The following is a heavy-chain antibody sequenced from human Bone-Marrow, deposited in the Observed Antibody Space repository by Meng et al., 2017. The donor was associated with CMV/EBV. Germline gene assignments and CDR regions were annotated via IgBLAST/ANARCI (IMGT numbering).Heavy chain of an antibody. V-gene: IGHV1-69*02. CDR1: GGTFSSYT. J-gene: IGHJ6*02. CDR2: IIPLLGIA. Sequence: SVKVSCKASGGTFSSYTISWVRQAPGQGLEWMGRIIPLLGIANYAQKFQGRVTITADQSTSTAYMELSSLRSEDTAVYYWASSRRGYSGYDTYYYGMDVWGQGNTVTVSS. D-gene: IGHD5-12*01. CDR3: ASSRRGYSGYDTYYYGMDV.